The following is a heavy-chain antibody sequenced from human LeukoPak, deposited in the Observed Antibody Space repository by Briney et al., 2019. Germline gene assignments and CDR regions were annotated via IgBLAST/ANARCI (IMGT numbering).Heavy chain of an antibody. CDR1: GGSISSYY. V-gene: IGHV4-59*01. CDR2: ISYMVST. Sequence: TSQTLSLTCTVAGGSISSYYCSWIRQSPGKGLEWIGYISYMVSTNYNPALKRELTSSVATSKTQFSLKLSSVTAADTVVYYCARDQFEQQLSTGLDVWGQGTTVTVSS. J-gene: IGHJ6*02. D-gene: IGHD6-13*01. CDR3: ARDQFEQQLSTGLDV.